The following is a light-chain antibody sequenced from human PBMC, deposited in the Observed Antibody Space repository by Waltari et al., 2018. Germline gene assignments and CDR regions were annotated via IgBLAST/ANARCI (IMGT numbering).Light chain of an antibody. Sequence: DIQMTQSPSYLSASKDDTVTITCRASQGISTYLNWYQQKPGKAPKRLIYAASSLESGVPSRFSGSGSGTDFTLTISSLQPEDFATYYCLQYNSHPFTFGPGTKLDIK. CDR3: LQYNSHPFT. V-gene: IGKV1-17*01. CDR2: AAS. J-gene: IGKJ3*01. CDR1: QGISTY.